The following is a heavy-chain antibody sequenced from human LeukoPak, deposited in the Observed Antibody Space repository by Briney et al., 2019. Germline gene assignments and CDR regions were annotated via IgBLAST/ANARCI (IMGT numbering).Heavy chain of an antibody. Sequence: SETLSLTCAVYGGSFSGYYWSWIRQPPGKGLEWIGEINHSGSTNYNPSLKSRVTISVDTSKNQFSLKLSSVTAADTAVYYCARERWFGVNYYGMDVWGQGTTVTVSS. V-gene: IGHV4-34*01. CDR1: GGSFSGYY. J-gene: IGHJ6*02. D-gene: IGHD3-10*01. CDR2: INHSGST. CDR3: ARERWFGVNYYGMDV.